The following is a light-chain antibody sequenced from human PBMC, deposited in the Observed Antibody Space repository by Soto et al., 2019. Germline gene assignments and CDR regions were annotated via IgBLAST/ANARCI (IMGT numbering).Light chain of an antibody. CDR1: QSVSSSY. J-gene: IGKJ4*01. CDR3: QQRSEWPPLT. CDR2: DAS. V-gene: IGKV3-11*01. Sequence: EIVLTQSPGTLSLSPGERATLSCRASQSVSSSYLAWYQQKPGQAPRLLIYDASKRATDVPARFSGSGSGTDFTLTISSLEPEDFAVYYCQQRSEWPPLTFGGGTKVDIK.